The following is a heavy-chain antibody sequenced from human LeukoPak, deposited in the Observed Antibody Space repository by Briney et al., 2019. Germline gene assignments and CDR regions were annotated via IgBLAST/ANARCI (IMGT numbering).Heavy chain of an antibody. CDR3: ARSPNYYDSSGFRDAFDI. CDR1: GYTFVIYG. J-gene: IGHJ3*02. CDR2: ISAYNGNT. D-gene: IGHD3-22*01. Sequence: ASVKVSCKASGYTFVIYGISWVRQAPGQGLEWMGWISAYNGNTNYAQKLQGRVTMTTDTSTSTAYMELRSLRSDDTAVYYCARSPNYYDSSGFRDAFDIWGQGTMVTVSS. V-gene: IGHV1-18*01.